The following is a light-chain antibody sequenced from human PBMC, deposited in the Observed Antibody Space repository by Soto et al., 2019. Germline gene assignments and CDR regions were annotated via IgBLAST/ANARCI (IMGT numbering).Light chain of an antibody. CDR1: NIGSKS. V-gene: IGLV3-21*02. J-gene: IGLJ3*02. CDR3: QAYDYSLTASV. CDR2: DDS. Sequence: SYELTQPPSVSVAPGQTARISCGGNNIGSKSVHWYQQKPGQAPVLVVYDDSDRPSGIPERFSGSNSGNTATLTISRVEAGDEADYYCQAYDYSLTASVFGGGTKVTVL.